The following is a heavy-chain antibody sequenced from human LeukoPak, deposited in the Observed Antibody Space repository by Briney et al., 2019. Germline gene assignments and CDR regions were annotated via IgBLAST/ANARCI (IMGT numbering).Heavy chain of an antibody. V-gene: IGHV3-64*01. CDR1: GFTFSSYA. D-gene: IGHD3-10*01. CDR3: ARGGIKGPHDAYDI. J-gene: IGHJ3*02. CDR2: ISGDEGTT. Sequence: GGSLRLSCAASGFTFSSYAMHWVRQAPGKGLEYVSAISGDEGTTYYPNSVKGRFTISRDNSKNTLYLQMDSLRPEDMAVYYCARGGIKGPHDAYDIWGQGTVLTVSS.